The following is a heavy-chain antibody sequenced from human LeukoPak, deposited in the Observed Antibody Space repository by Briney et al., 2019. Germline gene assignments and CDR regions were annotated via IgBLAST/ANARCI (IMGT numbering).Heavy chain of an antibody. V-gene: IGHV3-48*01. Sequence: GGSLRLSCAASGSTSGDYSMDWVRQAPGKGLEWVSYISSSGGAIDNADSVKGRFTISRDNAKNSLYLQMNSLRAEDTAVYYCATYYYDLLYWGQGTLVTVSS. J-gene: IGHJ4*02. CDR1: GSTSGDYS. CDR2: ISSSGGAI. D-gene: IGHD3-22*01. CDR3: ATYYYDLLY.